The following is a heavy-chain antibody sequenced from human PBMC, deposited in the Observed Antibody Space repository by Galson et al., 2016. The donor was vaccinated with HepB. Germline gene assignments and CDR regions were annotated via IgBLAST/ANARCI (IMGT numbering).Heavy chain of an antibody. CDR3: AKSDIDYYFDN. CDR1: GFTFSSHG. Sequence: SLRLSCAASGFTFSSHGMHWVRQAPGKGLEWVAVISYDGNNKYYADSVRGRITISRDNSKNTLFLQMNSLRPEDTAVYYCAKSDIDYYFDNWGQGTLVTVSS. D-gene: IGHD3-3*01. V-gene: IGHV3-30*18. CDR2: ISYDGNNK. J-gene: IGHJ4*02.